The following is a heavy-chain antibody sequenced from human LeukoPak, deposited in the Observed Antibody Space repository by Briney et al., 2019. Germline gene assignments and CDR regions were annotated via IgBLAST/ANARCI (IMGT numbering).Heavy chain of an antibody. V-gene: IGHV3-7*01. CDR3: ARADSVYYDFWSGYYLDAFDI. J-gene: IGHJ3*02. D-gene: IGHD3-3*01. Sequence: DSVKGRFTISRDNAKNSLYLQMNSLRAEDTAVYYCARADSVYYDFWSGYYLDAFDIWGQGTMVTVSS.